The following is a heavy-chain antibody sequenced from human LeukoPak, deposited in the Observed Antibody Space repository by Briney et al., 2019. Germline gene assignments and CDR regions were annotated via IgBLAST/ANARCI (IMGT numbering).Heavy chain of an antibody. CDR2: IKSKTDGGTT. D-gene: IGHD1-1*01. Sequence: PGGSLRLSCAASGFTFTYVWMNWVRQAPGKGLEWVGRIKSKTDGGTTDYAAPVKGRFTISRDDSKNTLYLQMNSLKTEDTAVYYCTTDVVMGSLTYNWNDDQGYWGQGTLVTVSS. CDR1: GFTFTYVW. V-gene: IGHV3-15*01. CDR3: TTDVVMGSLTYNWNDDQGY. J-gene: IGHJ4*02.